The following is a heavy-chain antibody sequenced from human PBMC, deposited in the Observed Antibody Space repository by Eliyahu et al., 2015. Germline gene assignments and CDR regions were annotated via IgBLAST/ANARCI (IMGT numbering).Heavy chain of an antibody. CDR1: GXTFXGCA. CDR3: TRAARDYGDSQAWY. Sequence: EVQLVESGGGLVQPGGSLXLSCAASGXTFXGCAMHWVRQASGKGLGWVGRIRSKANSYATAYAASVKGRFTISRDDSKNTAYLQMNSLKTEDTAVYYCTRAARDYGDSQAWYWGQGTLVTVSS. D-gene: IGHD4-17*01. J-gene: IGHJ4*02. CDR2: IRSKANSYAT. V-gene: IGHV3-73*01.